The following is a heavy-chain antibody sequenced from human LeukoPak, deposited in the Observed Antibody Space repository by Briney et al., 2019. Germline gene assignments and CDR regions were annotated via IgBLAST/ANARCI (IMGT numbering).Heavy chain of an antibody. CDR2: IHYSGTT. CDR3: ARKGTIAPTGASHFDY. D-gene: IGHD6-13*01. J-gene: IGHJ4*02. V-gene: IGHV4-39*01. Sequence: KPSETLSLTCTVSGCSISSSISTNYWNWVRQPPGKGLEWIGSIHYSGTTYYNPSLESRATISVDTSKNQFSVKLTSVTAADTAVYYCARKGTIAPTGASHFDYWGQGTLVTVSS. CDR1: GCSISSSISTNY.